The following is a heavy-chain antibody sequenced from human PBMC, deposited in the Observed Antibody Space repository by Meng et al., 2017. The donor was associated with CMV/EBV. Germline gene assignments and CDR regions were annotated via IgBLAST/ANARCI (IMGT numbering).Heavy chain of an antibody. CDR1: GCTFSSDD. CDR3: ARVLGRFLEWLPFDY. D-gene: IGHD3-3*01. J-gene: IGHJ4*02. V-gene: IGHV3-30-3*01. Sequence: PGCTFSSDDMHWVRQAPGKGLEWVAVISYDGSNKYYADSVKGRFTISRDNSKNTLYLQMNSLRAEDTAVYYCARVLGRFLEWLPFDYWGQGTLVTVSS. CDR2: ISYDGSNK.